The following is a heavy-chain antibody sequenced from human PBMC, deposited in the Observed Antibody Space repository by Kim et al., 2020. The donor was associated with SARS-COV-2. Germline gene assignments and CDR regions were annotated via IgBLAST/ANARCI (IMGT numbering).Heavy chain of an antibody. CDR1: GGSISSSSYY. V-gene: IGHV4-39*01. J-gene: IGHJ5*02. D-gene: IGHD5-12*01. CDR2: IYYSGST. Sequence: SETLSLTCTVSGGSISSSSYYWGWIRQPPGKGLEWIGSIYYSGSTYYNPSLKSRVTISVDTSKNQFSLKLSSVTAADTAVYYCACWYSGYDQYWFDPWGQGTLVTVSS. CDR3: ACWYSGYDQYWFDP.